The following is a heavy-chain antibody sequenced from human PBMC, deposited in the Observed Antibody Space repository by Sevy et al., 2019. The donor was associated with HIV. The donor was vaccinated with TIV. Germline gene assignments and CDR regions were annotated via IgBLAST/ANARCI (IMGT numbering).Heavy chain of an antibody. V-gene: IGHV4-34*01. J-gene: IGHJ4*02. Sequence: SEILSLTCAVYGGSFSGYYWSWIRQPPGKGLEWIGEINHSGSTNYNPSLKSRVTISVDTSKNQFSLKLSSVTAADTAVYYCARGARITMVRGVISFDYWGQGTLVTVSS. CDR2: INHSGST. D-gene: IGHD3-10*01. CDR3: ARGARITMVRGVISFDY. CDR1: GGSFSGYY.